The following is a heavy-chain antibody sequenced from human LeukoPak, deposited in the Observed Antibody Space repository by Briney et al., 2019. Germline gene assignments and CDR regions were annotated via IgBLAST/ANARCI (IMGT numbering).Heavy chain of an antibody. CDR1: GFTFSSHW. Sequence: GGSLRLSCAASGFTFSSHWMHWVRQAPGKGLEWVAVIWYDGSNKFYADSVKGRFTISRDNSKNTLYLQMNSLRAEDTAVYYCAKRLSYYFDYWGQGTLVTVSP. CDR2: IWYDGSNK. J-gene: IGHJ4*02. V-gene: IGHV3-30*02. CDR3: AKRLSYYFDY. D-gene: IGHD1-26*01.